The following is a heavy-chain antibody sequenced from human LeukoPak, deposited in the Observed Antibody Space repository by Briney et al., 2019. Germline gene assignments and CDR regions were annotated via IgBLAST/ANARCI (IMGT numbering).Heavy chain of an antibody. CDR3: ARDPRSRGGYEVYYVAS. CDR2: INPNSGGT. V-gene: IGHV1-2*02. J-gene: IGHJ4*02. CDR1: GYTFTGYY. Sequence: GASVTLSCTASGYTFTGYYVHWVRQAPGQGLEWMGWINPNSGGTNYAQTLQGRVTITRDTSISTAYMDLSNLRSDDTAVYYCARDPRSRGGYEVYYVASWGQGPLATVSS. D-gene: IGHD5-12*01.